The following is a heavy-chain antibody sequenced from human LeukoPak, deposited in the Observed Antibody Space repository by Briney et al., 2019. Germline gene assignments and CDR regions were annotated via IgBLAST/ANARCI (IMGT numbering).Heavy chain of an antibody. CDR1: RCIFSRYA. D-gene: IGHD2-8*02. CDR3: ATDVTYFSYCTGSSGAFHI. V-gene: IGHV3-23*01. J-gene: IGHJ3*02. Sequence: GGSLRLSCIASRCIFSRYAMSWVRQAPGKGLEWVSIVTYSGGSTFYADSVKGRFTISRDNSKNTLYLQMNSLRADDTAVYYCATDVTYFSYCTGSSGAFHIWGQGTMVTVSS. CDR2: VTYSGGST.